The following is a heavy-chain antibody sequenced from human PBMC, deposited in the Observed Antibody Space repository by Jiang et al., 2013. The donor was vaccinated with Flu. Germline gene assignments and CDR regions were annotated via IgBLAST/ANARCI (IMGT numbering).Heavy chain of an antibody. Sequence: SGAEVKKPGASVKVSCKASGYTFTSYDINWVRQATGQGLEWMGWMNPNSGNTGYAQKFQGRVTMTRNTSISTAYMELSSLRSEDTAVYYCARGDYDRITIFGVVPYNWFDPWGQGTLVTVSS. CDR3: ARGDYDRITIFGVVPYNWFDP. CDR2: MNPNSGNT. V-gene: IGHV1-8*01. D-gene: IGHD3-3*01. CDR1: GYTFTSYD. J-gene: IGHJ5*02.